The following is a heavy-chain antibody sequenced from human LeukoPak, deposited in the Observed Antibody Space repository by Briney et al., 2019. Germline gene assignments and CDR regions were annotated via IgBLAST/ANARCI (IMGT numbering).Heavy chain of an antibody. CDR2: ISGSGGST. CDR3: AKVGSSSRFDY. D-gene: IGHD6-6*01. Sequence: GGSLRLSFAASGFTFSSYAMSWVRQAPGKGLEWVSAISGSGGSTYYADSVKGRFTISRDSSKNTLYLQMNSPRAEDTAVYYCAKVGSSSRFDYWGQGTLVTVSS. J-gene: IGHJ4*02. CDR1: GFTFSSYA. V-gene: IGHV3-23*01.